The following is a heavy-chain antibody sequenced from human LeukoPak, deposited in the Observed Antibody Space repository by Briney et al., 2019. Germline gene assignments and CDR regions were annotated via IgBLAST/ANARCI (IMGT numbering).Heavy chain of an antibody. V-gene: IGHV3-48*01. Sequence: PGGSLRLSCAASGFTFSSYGMNWVRRAPGKGLEWISYMNSDSSTIYHADSVRGRFTISRDNAKNSLFLQMNSLGAEDTAMYYCARGLTTVTSLASYWGQGTLVTVSS. J-gene: IGHJ4*02. CDR2: MNSDSSTI. D-gene: IGHD4-17*01. CDR3: ARGLTTVTSLASY. CDR1: GFTFSSYG.